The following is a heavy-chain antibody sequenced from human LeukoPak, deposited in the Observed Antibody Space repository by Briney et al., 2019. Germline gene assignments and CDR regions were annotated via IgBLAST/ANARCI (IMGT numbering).Heavy chain of an antibody. CDR3: AGETPYGSGSYPFDY. D-gene: IGHD3-10*01. V-gene: IGHV4-38-2*02. CDR1: GYSISSGYY. J-gene: IGHJ4*02. CDR2: IDYSGST. Sequence: PSETLSLTCTVSGYSISSGYYWGWIRQPPGKGLEWTGSIDYSGSTYYNPSLKSRVTISVDTSKKQFSLKLSSVTAADTAVYYCAGETPYGSGSYPFDYWGQGILVTVSS.